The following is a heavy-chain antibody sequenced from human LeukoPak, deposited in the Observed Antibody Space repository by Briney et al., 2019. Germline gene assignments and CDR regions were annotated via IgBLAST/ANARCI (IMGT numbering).Heavy chain of an antibody. D-gene: IGHD5-18*01. CDR3: AREYGYEVL. Sequence: SETLSLTCTVSGYSISSGYYWGWIRQPPGKGLEWIGSIYHSGSTYYNPSLKSRVTMSVDTSKNQFSLKLSSVTAADTAVYYCAREYGYEVLWGQGTLVTVSS. V-gene: IGHV4-38-2*02. CDR1: GYSISSGYY. J-gene: IGHJ4*02. CDR2: IYHSGST.